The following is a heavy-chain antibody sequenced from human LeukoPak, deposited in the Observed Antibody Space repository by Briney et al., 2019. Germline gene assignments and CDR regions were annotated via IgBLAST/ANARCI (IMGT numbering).Heavy chain of an antibody. CDR3: AREGSSWTGNWFDP. CDR2: INPNSGGT. D-gene: IGHD6-13*01. V-gene: IGHV1-2*02. J-gene: IGHJ5*02. CDR1: GYTFTGYY. Sequence: ASVKVSCKASGYTFTGYYMHWVRQAPGQGLEWMGWINPNSGGTNYAQKFQGRVAMTRDTSISTAYMELSRLRSDDTAVYYCAREGSSWTGNWFDPWGQGTLVTVFS.